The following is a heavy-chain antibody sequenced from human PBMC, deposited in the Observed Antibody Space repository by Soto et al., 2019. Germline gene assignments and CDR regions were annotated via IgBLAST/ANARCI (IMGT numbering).Heavy chain of an antibody. V-gene: IGHV3-30*18. CDR3: AKNSGLWFGELLMDGYYYGMDV. D-gene: IGHD3-10*01. CDR1: GFTFSSYG. CDR2: ISYDGSNK. Sequence: GGSLRLSCAASGFTFSSYGMHWVRQAPGKGLEWVAVISYDGSNKYYADSVKGRFTISRDNSKNTLYLQMNSLRAEDTAVYYRAKNSGLWFGELLMDGYYYGMDVWGQGTTVTVSS. J-gene: IGHJ6*02.